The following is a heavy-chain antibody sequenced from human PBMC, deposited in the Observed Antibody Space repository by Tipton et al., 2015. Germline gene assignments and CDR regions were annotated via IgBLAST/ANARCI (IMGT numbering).Heavy chain of an antibody. V-gene: IGHV3-23*01. CDR2: ISDSGGSP. CDR3: AAEAYCGSDCLH. D-gene: IGHD2-21*02. Sequence: SLRLSCAASGFTFSSYVMAWVRQTPGKGLEWVSVISDSGGSPYYADSVKGRFTISRDNAKNSLYLQMNSLRAGDTAVYYCAAEAYCGSDCLHWGQGTLVSVSS. CDR1: GFTFSSYV. J-gene: IGHJ4*02.